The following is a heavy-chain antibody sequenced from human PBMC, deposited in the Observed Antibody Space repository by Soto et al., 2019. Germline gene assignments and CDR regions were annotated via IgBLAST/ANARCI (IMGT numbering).Heavy chain of an antibody. CDR2: IYYSGST. D-gene: IGHD2-15*01. Sequence: QLQLQESGPGLVKPSETLSLTCTVSGGSISSSSYYWGWIRQPPGKGLEWIGSIYYSGSTYYNPSLQSLVTISVHTSKNHFPLTLSSVTAADTAVYYCARQRTVGPNYCFDYWGQGSLVTVSS. J-gene: IGHJ4*02. CDR1: GGSISSSSYY. V-gene: IGHV4-39*01. CDR3: ARQRTVGPNYCFDY.